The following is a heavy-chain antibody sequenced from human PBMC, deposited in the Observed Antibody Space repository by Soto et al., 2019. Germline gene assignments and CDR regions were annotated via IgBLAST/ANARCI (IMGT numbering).Heavy chain of an antibody. CDR3: AGGRDYSKGGVH. V-gene: IGHV3-66*01. D-gene: IGHD4-4*01. CDR1: GFSVSNYH. CDR2: ITVGDVT. Sequence: EVQLVDSGGGLVQPGGSLRLSCAASGFSVSNYHMNWVRQAPGKGPEWVSIITVGDVTYYADSVKGRFTISRDISRNTVYLQMNSLRGDDTAVYYCAGGRDYSKGGVHWGQGTLVIVSS. J-gene: IGHJ4*02.